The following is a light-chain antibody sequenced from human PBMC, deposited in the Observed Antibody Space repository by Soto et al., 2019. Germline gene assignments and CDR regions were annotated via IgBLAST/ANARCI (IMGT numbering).Light chain of an antibody. J-gene: IGKJ4*01. CDR3: QQYGDSIT. CDR2: GAF. CDR1: QTVRSSY. Sequence: IFLTQSPGGLSLSSGERATLSCRASQTVRSSYLAWYQQRPGQPPKLLIYGAFNRAIGTPDRFSGSESGRDYNLTISRLDPEDSAVYYCQQYGDSITFGGGTKVEI. V-gene: IGKV3-20*01.